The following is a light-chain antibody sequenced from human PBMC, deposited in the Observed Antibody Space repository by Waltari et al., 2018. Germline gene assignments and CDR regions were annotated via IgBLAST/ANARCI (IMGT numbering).Light chain of an antibody. Sequence: QSVLTQPPSTSGTPGQRVIISCSGSTSSIGINTVNWYQQLPGTAPTGLIYRNNPLPSGVPDRFSGSKSGTSASLAISGLQSADEATYYCASWDDSLNGPVFGGGTKLTVL. J-gene: IGLJ3*02. V-gene: IGLV1-44*01. CDR1: TSSIGINT. CDR3: ASWDDSLNGPV. CDR2: RNN.